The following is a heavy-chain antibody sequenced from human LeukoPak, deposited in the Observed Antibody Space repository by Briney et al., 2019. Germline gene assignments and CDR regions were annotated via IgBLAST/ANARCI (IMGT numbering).Heavy chain of an antibody. CDR2: IYYSGSA. CDR1: GASVNSGAYY. Sequence: PSATLSLTCTVSGASVNSGAYYWSWIRQSPGKGLEWIGNIYYSGSAYYNPSLKSRVTMSVDTSKNQFSLKLSSVTAADTAVYYCARKPIVSSAWYYFDYWGQGTLVTVSS. D-gene: IGHD6-13*01. V-gene: IGHV4-39*07. CDR3: ARKPIVSSAWYYFDY. J-gene: IGHJ4*02.